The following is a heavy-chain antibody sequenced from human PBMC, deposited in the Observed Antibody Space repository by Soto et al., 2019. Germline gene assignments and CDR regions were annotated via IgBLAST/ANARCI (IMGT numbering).Heavy chain of an antibody. Sequence: GGSRIHSSAAAEFTFDYYPMRLVRQAPGKGLEWVSGISWNSGSIGYADSVKGRFTISRDNAKNSLYLQMNSLRAEDTALYYCAKDMAYSSSHGLDYWGQGTLVPVSS. CDR2: ISWNSGSI. V-gene: IGHV3-9*01. D-gene: IGHD6-6*01. CDR3: AKDMAYSSSHGLDY. CDR1: EFTFDYYP. J-gene: IGHJ4*02.